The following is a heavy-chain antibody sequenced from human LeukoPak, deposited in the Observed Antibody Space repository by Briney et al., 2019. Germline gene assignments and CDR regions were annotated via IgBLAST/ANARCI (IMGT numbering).Heavy chain of an antibody. CDR1: GFTFSDYT. CDR2: ISYDGNIK. CDR3: ARVRQSPQIQLYYYYMDV. V-gene: IGHV3-30*04. J-gene: IGHJ6*03. D-gene: IGHD5-18*01. Sequence: GGSLRLSCAASGFTFSDYTVYWVRLAPGKGLQWVATISYDGNIKYYADSVKGRFTISRDNSKNTLYLQMNSLRAEDTAVYYCARVRQSPQIQLYYYYMDVWGKGTTVTVSS.